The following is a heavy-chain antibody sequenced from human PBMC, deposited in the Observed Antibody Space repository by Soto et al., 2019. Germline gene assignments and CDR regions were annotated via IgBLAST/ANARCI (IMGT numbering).Heavy chain of an antibody. CDR2: IYHTGTT. CDR3: AKDYGGSDAPDN. V-gene: IGHV4-4*02. D-gene: IGHD5-12*01. CDR1: GDSISSNNW. Sequence: QVQLQESGPGLVKPSGTLSLTCAVSGDSISSNNWWSWVRQSPEKGLEWIGEIYHTGTTNYNPSLKGRVTISVDKSKNQFSLKLTSMTAADSAVYYCAKDYGGSDAPDNWGKGTMVTVSS. J-gene: IGHJ3*01.